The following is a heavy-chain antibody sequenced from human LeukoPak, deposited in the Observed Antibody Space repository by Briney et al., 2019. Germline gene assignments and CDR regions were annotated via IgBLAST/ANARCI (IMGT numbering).Heavy chain of an antibody. D-gene: IGHD5-24*01. CDR1: GHTFTNYH. CDR3: ARGGQRWLQFPYDY. V-gene: IGHV1-46*01. Sequence: ASVKVSCXASGHTFTNYHIHWVRQAPGQGLEWMGILTPRGDITNYAQKFQGRVTMTRDTSTSTIYMELSSLRSEDTAVYYCARGGQRWLQFPYDYWGQGTVVTVSS. J-gene: IGHJ4*02. CDR2: LTPRGDIT.